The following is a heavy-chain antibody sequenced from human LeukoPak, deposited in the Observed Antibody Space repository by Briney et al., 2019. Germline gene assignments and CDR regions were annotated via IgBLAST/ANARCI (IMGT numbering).Heavy chain of an antibody. J-gene: IGHJ4*02. Sequence: PSETLSLTCAVYGGSFSGYYWSWIRQPPGKGLEWIGEINHIGSTNYNPSLKSRVTISVDTSKNQFSLKLSSVTAADTAVYYCASLDERYYYDTTGLPAFDYWGQGTLVTVSS. D-gene: IGHD3-22*01. CDR1: GGSFSGYY. CDR3: ASLDERYYYDTTGLPAFDY. V-gene: IGHV4-34*01. CDR2: INHIGST.